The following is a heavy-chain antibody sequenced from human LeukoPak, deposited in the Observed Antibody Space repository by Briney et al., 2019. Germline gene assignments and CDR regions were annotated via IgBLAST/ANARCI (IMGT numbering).Heavy chain of an antibody. V-gene: IGHV3-74*01. CDR1: GFTFSNYW. CDR3: ASTELIWLGEFPDY. Sequence: GGSLRLTCAASGFTFSNYWMHWVRQAPGKGLVWVSRINSDGSRTIYADSVKGRFTISRDNAKNTLYLQMNSLRAEDTAVYYRASTELIWLGEFPDYWGQGTLVTVSS. J-gene: IGHJ4*02. D-gene: IGHD3-10*01. CDR2: INSDGSRT.